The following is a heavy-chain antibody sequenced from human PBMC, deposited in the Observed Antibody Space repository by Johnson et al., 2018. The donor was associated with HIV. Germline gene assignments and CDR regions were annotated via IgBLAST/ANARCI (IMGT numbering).Heavy chain of an antibody. CDR1: GFTFSDYY. J-gene: IGHJ3*02. D-gene: IGHD2-15*01. V-gene: IGHV3-11*04. CDR2: ISSSGSTI. CDR3: ARDEPIVVVVAAIGDAFDI. Sequence: QMQLVESGGGLVKPGGSLRLSCAASGFTFSDYYMSWIRQAPGKGLEWVSYISSSGSTIYYADSVKGRFTISRDNSKNTLYLQMNSLRAEDTAVYYCARDEPIVVVVAAIGDAFDIWGQGTMVTVSS.